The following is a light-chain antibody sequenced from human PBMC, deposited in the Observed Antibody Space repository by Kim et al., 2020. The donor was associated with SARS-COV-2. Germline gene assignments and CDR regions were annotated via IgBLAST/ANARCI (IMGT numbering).Light chain of an antibody. CDR1: SLRSYY. Sequence: LEQTVRSTCQGDSLRSYYASWYQQKPGQAPVLVIYGKNNRPSGIPDRFSGSSSGNTASLTITGAQAEDEADYYCNSRDSSGNHLVFGGGTQLTVL. CDR3: NSRDSSGNHLV. J-gene: IGLJ2*01. V-gene: IGLV3-19*01. CDR2: GKN.